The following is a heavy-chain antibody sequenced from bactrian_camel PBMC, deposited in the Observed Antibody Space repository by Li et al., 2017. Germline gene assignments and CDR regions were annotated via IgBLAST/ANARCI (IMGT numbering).Heavy chain of an antibody. Sequence: QVQLVESGGGSVQAGGSLRLSCAASGDINMRKCMGWFRRAPGREREGVAAITSSDVPRYADSVKGRFTVSRDNAKNTLYLQLNSLKTEDTAMYYCIKGRVCSSDYVGQGTQVTVS. D-gene: IGHD4*01. V-gene: IGHV3S53*01. CDR2: ITSSDVP. CDR1: GDINMRKC. J-gene: IGHJ4*01.